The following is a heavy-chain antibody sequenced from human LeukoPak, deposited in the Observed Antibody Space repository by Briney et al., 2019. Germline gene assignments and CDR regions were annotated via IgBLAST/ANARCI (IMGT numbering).Heavy chain of an antibody. CDR2: INDDGSDT. J-gene: IGHJ4*02. V-gene: IGHV3-74*01. CDR1: GFTFKLYW. CDR3: VRGGPSTWF. Sequence: QPGGSLRLSCAASGFTFKLYWMHWVRQVPGKGPVWVARINDDGSDTVHADSVKGRFTISRDDAKNMLFLQMNSLRGEDTAVYHCVRGGPSTWFWGQGTLVTVSS. D-gene: IGHD3-22*01.